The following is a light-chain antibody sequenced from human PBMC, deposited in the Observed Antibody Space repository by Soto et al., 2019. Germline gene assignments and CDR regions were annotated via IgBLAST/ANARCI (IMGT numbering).Light chain of an antibody. J-gene: IGKJ1*01. CDR1: QSISSW. CDR2: KAS. V-gene: IGKV1-5*03. CDR3: QQYNSYRT. Sequence: DIQMTQSPSTLSASVGDRVTITCRASQSISSWLAWYQQKPGKAPKLLIYKASSLESGVPSRFSGIGSGTEFTLTISSLQPDDFATYYCQQYNSYRTFGQGTKVDIK.